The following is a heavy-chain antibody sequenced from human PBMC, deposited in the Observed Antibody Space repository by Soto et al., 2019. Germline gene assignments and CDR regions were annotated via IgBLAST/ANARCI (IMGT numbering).Heavy chain of an antibody. CDR1: GGTLRSYA. J-gene: IGHJ6*02. CDR2: VAPILCTV. Sequence: GGSVKVSCKASGGTLRSYAISWVRQGPGQGLEWMGGVAPILCTVNYAQKFQGRGTITADESTTSAYMELSSLRSEDTAVYYCARDRPRGFAMVTALMVYGMDVWGQGTTVTVSS. D-gene: IGHD3-3*01. CDR3: ARDRPRGFAMVTALMVYGMDV. V-gene: IGHV1-69*13.